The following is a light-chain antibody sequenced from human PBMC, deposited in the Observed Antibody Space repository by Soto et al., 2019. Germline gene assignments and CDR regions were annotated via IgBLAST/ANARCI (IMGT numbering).Light chain of an antibody. Sequence: QSVLTQPASVSGSPAQSITISCTGSSSDLGDYNFVSWYQQHPGKAPKLMIYGVSLRPSGVSDRFSGSKSGNTASLTISGLQAEDEADYYCSSYTSTSPPFLFGTGTKLTVL. CDR3: SSYTSTSPPFL. J-gene: IGLJ1*01. CDR2: GVS. CDR1: SSDLGDYNF. V-gene: IGLV2-14*01.